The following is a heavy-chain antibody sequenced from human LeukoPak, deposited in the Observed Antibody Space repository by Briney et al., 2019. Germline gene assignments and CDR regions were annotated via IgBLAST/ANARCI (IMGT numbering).Heavy chain of an antibody. Sequence: GGSLRLSCAASGFTFSSYAMDWVRQAPGKGLEWVAVISYDGSNKYYADSVKGRFTISRDNSKNTLYLQMNSLRAEDTAVYYCAKVHGGLTNDYGDYGLDYWGQGTLVTVSS. CDR2: ISYDGSNK. J-gene: IGHJ4*02. D-gene: IGHD4-17*01. V-gene: IGHV3-30*04. CDR3: AKVHGGLTNDYGDYGLDY. CDR1: GFTFSSYA.